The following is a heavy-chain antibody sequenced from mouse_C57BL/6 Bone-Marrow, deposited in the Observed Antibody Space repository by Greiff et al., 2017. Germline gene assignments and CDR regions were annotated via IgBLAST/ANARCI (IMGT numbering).Heavy chain of an antibody. V-gene: IGHV1-59*01. CDR1: GYTFTSYW. CDR3: ARGGGTDY. CDR2: IDPSDSYT. D-gene: IGHD2-14*01. J-gene: IGHJ2*01. Sequence: QVQLQQPGAELVRPGASVKMSCKASGYTFTSYWMHWVKQRPGQGLEWIGGIDPSDSYTNYNQKFKGKATLTVDTSSSTAYMQLSSLTSEDSAVYYGARGGGTDYWGQGTTLTVSS.